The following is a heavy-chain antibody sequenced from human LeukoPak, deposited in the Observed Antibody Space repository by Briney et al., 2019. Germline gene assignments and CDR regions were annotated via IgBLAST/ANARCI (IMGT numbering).Heavy chain of an antibody. CDR1: GYTFTDYF. J-gene: IGHJ3*02. V-gene: IGHV1-2*02. D-gene: IGHD1-26*01. CDR2: INPNSGDR. CDR3: ARPVGAYDAFDI. Sequence: ASVKVSCKASGYTFTDYFIHWVRQAPGQGLEWMGWINPNSGDRKNAQKFQGRVTITRNTSISTAYMELSSLRSEDTAVYYCARPVGAYDAFDIWGQGTMVTVSS.